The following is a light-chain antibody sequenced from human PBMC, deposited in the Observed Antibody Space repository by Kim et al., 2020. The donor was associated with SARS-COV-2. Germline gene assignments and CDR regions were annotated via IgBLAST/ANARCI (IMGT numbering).Light chain of an antibody. CDR1: QDISSW. V-gene: IGKV1-12*01. J-gene: IGKJ4*01. CDR3: QQANNFPLT. CDR2: RAS. Sequence: DIQMTQSPSSVSASVGDRVTITCRASQDISSWLAWYQQKPGKAPKLLIYRASRLQSGVPSRFSGSGSGTDFTLTINSLQPEDFATYYCQQANNFPLTVGGGTRVEI.